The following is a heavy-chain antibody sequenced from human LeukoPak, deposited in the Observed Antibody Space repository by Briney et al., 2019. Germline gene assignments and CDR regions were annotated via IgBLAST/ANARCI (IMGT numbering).Heavy chain of an antibody. D-gene: IGHD3-10*01. J-gene: IGHJ4*02. V-gene: IGHV1-69*05. Sequence: ASVKVSCKASGGTFSSYAISWVRQAPGQGLEWMGGIIPIFGTANYAQKFQGRVTITTDESTSTAYMELSSLRSEDTALYYCAKDIHGSGSHDYFDYWGQGTLVTVSS. CDR3: AKDIHGSGSHDYFDY. CDR1: GGTFSSYA. CDR2: IIPIFGTA.